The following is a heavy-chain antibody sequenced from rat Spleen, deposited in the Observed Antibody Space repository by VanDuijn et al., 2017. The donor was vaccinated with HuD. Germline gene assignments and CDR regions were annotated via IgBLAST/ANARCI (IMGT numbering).Heavy chain of an antibody. J-gene: IGHJ2*01. D-gene: IGHD1-11*01. V-gene: IGHV5-7*01. CDR2: ISYDGSST. CDR1: GFTFSHYD. CDR3: AREGGGLY. Sequence: EVQLVESGGGLVQPGRSMKLSCAASGFTFSHYDMAWVRQAPKKGLEWVAFISYDGSSTYYRDSVKGRFTISRDNAKSTLYLQMDSLRSEDTATYYCAREGGGLYWGQGVMVTVSS.